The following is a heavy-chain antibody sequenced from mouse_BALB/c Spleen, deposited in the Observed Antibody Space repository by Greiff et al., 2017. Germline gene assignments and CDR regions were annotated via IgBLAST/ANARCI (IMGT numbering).Heavy chain of an antibody. Sequence: VQLKESGPELVKPGASVKMSCKASGYTFTSYVMHWVKQKPGQGLEWIGYINPYNDGTKYNEKFKGKATLTSDKSSSTAYMELSSLTSEDSAVYYCARFYYDYDDYYAMDYWGQGTSVTVSS. J-gene: IGHJ4*01. CDR1: GYTFTSYV. V-gene: IGHV1-14*01. CDR3: ARFYYDYDDYYAMDY. CDR2: INPYNDGT. D-gene: IGHD2-4*01.